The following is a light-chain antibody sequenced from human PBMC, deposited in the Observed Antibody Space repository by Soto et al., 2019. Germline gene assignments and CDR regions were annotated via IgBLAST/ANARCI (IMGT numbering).Light chain of an antibody. J-gene: IGKJ2*01. CDR3: QQHNPYSPYT. V-gene: IGKV1-5*03. Sequence: DIQMTQSPSTLSASVGDRVTITCRASQSITNCLAWYQQKPGKAPKLLIFDASSLRSGVPSRFSGSGSGTEFTLTISSLQPEDFATYYCQQHNPYSPYTFGQGTKVEIK. CDR2: DAS. CDR1: QSITNC.